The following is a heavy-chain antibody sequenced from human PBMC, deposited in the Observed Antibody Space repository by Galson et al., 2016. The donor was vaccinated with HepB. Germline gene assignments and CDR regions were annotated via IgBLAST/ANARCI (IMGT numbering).Heavy chain of an antibody. V-gene: IGHV4-59*01. J-gene: IGHJ4*02. Sequence: TLSLTCTVSGGSINGYFWSWVRQPPGKGLEWIGFIHHNGNTNYNPSLKSRVTISVDTSTNQFSLRLNSVTAADTAVYYCARYSSTANYFDYWGQGTLVTVSS. CDR3: ARYSSTANYFDY. CDR2: IHHNGNT. CDR1: GGSINGYF. D-gene: IGHD6-19*01.